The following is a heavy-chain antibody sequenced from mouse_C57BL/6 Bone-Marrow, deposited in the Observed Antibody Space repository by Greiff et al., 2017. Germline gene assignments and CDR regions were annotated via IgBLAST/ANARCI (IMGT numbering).Heavy chain of an antibody. D-gene: IGHD2-3*01. CDR3: TTRIYDGYYGFAY. Sequence: EVMLVESGAELVRPGASVTLSCTASGFNIKDDYMHWVKQRPEQGLGWIGWIDPENGDTEYASKFQGKATITANTSSNTAYLQLSSLTSEDTAVYYCTTRIYDGYYGFAYWGQGTLVTVAA. CDR1: GFNIKDDY. V-gene: IGHV14-4*01. J-gene: IGHJ3*01. CDR2: IDPENGDT.